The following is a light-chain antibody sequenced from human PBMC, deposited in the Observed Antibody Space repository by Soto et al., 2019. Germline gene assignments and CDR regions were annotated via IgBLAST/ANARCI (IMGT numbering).Light chain of an antibody. V-gene: IGKV3-20*01. CDR1: QTINKNY. CDR2: SAS. J-gene: IGKJ4*01. CDR3: QQYNNWPLT. Sequence: EIVLTQSPGTLSLSPGERATLSCRASQTINKNYFAWYQQKPGQAPRPLMYSASSRATGIPDRFSGSGSGTDFTLTISSLQSEDLAVYYCQQYNNWPLTFGGGTKVDIK.